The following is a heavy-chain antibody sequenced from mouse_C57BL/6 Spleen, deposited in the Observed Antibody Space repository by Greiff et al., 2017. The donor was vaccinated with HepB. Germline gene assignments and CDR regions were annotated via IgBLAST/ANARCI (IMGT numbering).Heavy chain of an antibody. CDR1: GYTFTAYY. V-gene: IGHV1-76*01. Sequence: VQLQQSGAELVRPGASVKLSCKASGYTFTAYYINWVKQRPGQGLEWIARIYPGSGNTYYNEKFKGKATLTAEKSSSTAYMQLSSLTSEDSAVYFCARMRGSYAMDYWGQGTSVTVSS. CDR2: IYPGSGNT. J-gene: IGHJ4*01. CDR3: ARMRGSYAMDY.